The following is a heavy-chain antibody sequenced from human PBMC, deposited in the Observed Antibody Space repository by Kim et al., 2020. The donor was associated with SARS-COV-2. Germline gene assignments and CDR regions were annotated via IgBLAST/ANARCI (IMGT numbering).Heavy chain of an antibody. CDR3: ARDHLMDSSGYYS. CDR2: IWYDGSNK. CDR1: GFTFSSYG. V-gene: IGHV3-33*01. J-gene: IGHJ4*02. D-gene: IGHD3-22*01. Sequence: GGSLRLSCAASGFTFSSYGMHWVRQAPGKGLEWVAVIWYDGSNKYYADSVKGRFTISRDNSKNTLYLQMNSLRAEDTAVYYCARDHLMDSSGYYSWGQGTLVTVSS.